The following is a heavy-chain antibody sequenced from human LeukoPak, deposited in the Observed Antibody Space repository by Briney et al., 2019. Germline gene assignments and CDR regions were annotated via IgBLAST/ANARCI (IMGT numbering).Heavy chain of an antibody. D-gene: IGHD5-24*01. V-gene: IGHV3-23*01. CDR3: AKSGYNRFDY. J-gene: IGHJ4*02. CDR2: ISGSGGGSST. Sequence: GGSLRLSCAASGFTFSSSAMSWVRQAPGKGLEWVSGISGSGGGSSTYYADSVKGRFTISRDNSKNTLYVRMNSLRAEDTAVYYCAKSGYNRFDYWGQGTLVTVSS. CDR1: GFTFSSSA.